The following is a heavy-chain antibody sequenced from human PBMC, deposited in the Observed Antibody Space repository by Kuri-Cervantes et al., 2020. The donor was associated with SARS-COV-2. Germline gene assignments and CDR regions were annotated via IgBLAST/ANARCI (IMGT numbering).Heavy chain of an antibody. CDR1: GFMFSRCG. V-gene: IGHV3-30*03. Sequence: LSLTCAASGFMFSRCGMHWVRQAPGEGLEWVAVISYDGSNKYYADSVKGRFTISRDNSKNTLYLQMNSLRAEDTAVYYCARDYYDSSGYFISGLWFDPWGQGTLVTVSS. CDR2: ISYDGSNK. CDR3: ARDYYDSSGYFISGLWFDP. J-gene: IGHJ5*02. D-gene: IGHD3-22*01.